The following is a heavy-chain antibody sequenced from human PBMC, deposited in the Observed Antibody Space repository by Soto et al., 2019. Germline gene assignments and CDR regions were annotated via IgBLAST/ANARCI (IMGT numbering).Heavy chain of an antibody. CDR3: GKATNFGVGPDYYYYYGMDV. D-gene: IGHD3-3*01. CDR1: GXTLSSYS. Sequence: PXGSLRLSCAASGXTLSSYSMSWVRQAPGKGLEWVSTVSGSGETTYYTDSVKGRFSISGDNSKSTLYLQMTSLRGEDTAVYYCGKATNFGVGPDYYYYYGMDVWGQGTTGTVSS. V-gene: IGHV3-23*01. CDR2: VSGSGETT. J-gene: IGHJ6*02.